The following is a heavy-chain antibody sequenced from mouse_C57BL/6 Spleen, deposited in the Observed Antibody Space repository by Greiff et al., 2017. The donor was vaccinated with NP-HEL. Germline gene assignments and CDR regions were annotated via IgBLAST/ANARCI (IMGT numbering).Heavy chain of an antibody. Sequence: EVKLEESGGDLVKPGGSLKLSCAASGFTFSSYGMSWVRQTPDKRLEWVATISSGGSYTYYPDSVKGRFTISRDNAKNTLYLQMSSLKSEDTAMYYCARGIYYDYDDAMDYWGQGTSVTVSS. V-gene: IGHV5-6*02. D-gene: IGHD2-4*01. CDR2: ISSGGSYT. CDR3: ARGIYYDYDDAMDY. CDR1: GFTFSSYG. J-gene: IGHJ4*01.